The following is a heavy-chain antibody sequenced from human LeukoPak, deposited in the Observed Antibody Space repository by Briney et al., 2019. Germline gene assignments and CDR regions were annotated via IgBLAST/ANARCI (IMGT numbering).Heavy chain of an antibody. Sequence: ASVKVSCKASGYTFSGYYMHWVRQAPGQGLEWMGWINPNSGATNYAQKFQGRVTMTRDTSISTAYIELSSLRSDDTAVYYCARIGTMEFIDYWGQGTLVTVSS. D-gene: IGHD3-10*01. V-gene: IGHV1-2*02. J-gene: IGHJ4*02. CDR3: ARIGTMEFIDY. CDR1: GYTFSGYY. CDR2: INPNSGAT.